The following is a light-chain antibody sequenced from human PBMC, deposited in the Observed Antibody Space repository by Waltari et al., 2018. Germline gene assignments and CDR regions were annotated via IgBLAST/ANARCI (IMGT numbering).Light chain of an antibody. Sequence: QSVLTQPPSVSGTPGQRVTISCPGSSSNIGSYAVNWYQQFPGTAPKLLIYYNNQRPSGVPDRFSGAKSCTSASLAISGLQSADEADYHCSAWDDSLNAWVFGGGTRLTVL. CDR2: YNN. CDR3: SAWDDSLNAWV. J-gene: IGLJ3*02. V-gene: IGLV1-44*01. CDR1: SSNIGSYA.